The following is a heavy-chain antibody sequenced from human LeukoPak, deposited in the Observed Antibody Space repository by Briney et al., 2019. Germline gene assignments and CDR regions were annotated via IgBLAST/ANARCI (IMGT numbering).Heavy chain of an antibody. J-gene: IGHJ5*02. CDR1: GGSISSGDYY. CDR2: IYYSGST. Sequence: SETLSLTCTVSGGSISSGDYYWSWIRQPPGKGLEWIGYIYYSGSTYYNPSLKSRVTISVDTSKKQFSLKLSSVTAADTAVYYFGSDNGMVRAVSGWFDPWGQGTLVTVSS. V-gene: IGHV4-30-4*01. CDR3: GSDNGMVRAVSGWFDP. D-gene: IGHD3-10*01.